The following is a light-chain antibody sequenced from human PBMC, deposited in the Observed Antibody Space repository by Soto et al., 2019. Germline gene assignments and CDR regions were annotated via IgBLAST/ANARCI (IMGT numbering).Light chain of an antibody. CDR2: YDD. J-gene: IGLJ2*01. CDR1: NSNIGKNA. Sequence: QSVLTQPPSVSEAPRQRVTISCSGSNSNIGKNAVNWYQQLPGRAPKLLIYYDDLVPSGVSDRFSGSKSGTSASLAISGLQSEDEREYYCETWDDSLNGVIFGGGTKLTVL. V-gene: IGLV1-36*01. CDR3: ETWDDSLNGVI.